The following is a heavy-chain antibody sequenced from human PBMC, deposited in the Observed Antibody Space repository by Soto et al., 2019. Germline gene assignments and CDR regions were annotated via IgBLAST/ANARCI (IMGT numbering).Heavy chain of an antibody. J-gene: IGHJ4*02. CDR2: INPSGGST. CDR1: GYTFTSDY. D-gene: IGHD6-19*01. Sequence: ASVKVSCKASGYTFTSDYMHWVRQAPGQGLEWMGIINPSGGSTSYAQKFQGRVTMTTDTATSTAYMELRGARSDDTAVYYCARGYSSGWFDYWGQGTLVTVS. V-gene: IGHV1-46*01. CDR3: ARGYSSGWFDY.